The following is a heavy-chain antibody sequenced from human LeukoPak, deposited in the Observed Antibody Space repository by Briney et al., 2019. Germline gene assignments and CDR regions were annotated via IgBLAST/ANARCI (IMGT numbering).Heavy chain of an antibody. CDR1: GGSFSGYY. D-gene: IGHD2-2*01. Sequence: SETLSLTCAVYGGSFSGYYWSWIRQPPGKGLEWIGEINHSGSTNYNPSLKSRVTISVDTSKNQFSLKLSSVTAADTAVYYCARPYCSSTSCYGVVSDWFDPWGQGTLVTVSS. CDR3: ARPYCSSTSCYGVVSDWFDP. CDR2: INHSGST. V-gene: IGHV4-34*01. J-gene: IGHJ5*02.